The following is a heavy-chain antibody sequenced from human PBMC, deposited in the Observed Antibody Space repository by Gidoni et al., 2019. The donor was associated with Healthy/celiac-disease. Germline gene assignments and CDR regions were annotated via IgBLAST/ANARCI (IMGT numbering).Heavy chain of an antibody. Sequence: QVQLHESGPVPVKPPQTLSLTCPFTGGPLSSGGYYWSWIRQHPGKALEWIGYIYYSGSTYYNPSLKSRVTISVDTSKNQFSLKLSSVTAADTAVYYCASMVRGVTVVDYWGQGTLVTVSS. CDR1: GGPLSSGGYY. CDR2: IYYSGST. D-gene: IGHD3-10*01. CDR3: ASMVRGVTVVDY. J-gene: IGHJ4*02. V-gene: IGHV4-31*03.